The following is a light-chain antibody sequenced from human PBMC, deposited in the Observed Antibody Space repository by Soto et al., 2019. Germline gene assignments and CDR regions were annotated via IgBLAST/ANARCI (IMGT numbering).Light chain of an antibody. CDR1: QSISSY. Sequence: DIQMTQAPSSLSASVGDRVTITCRASQSISSYLDWYQQKPGKAPKLLIYAASSLQSGGPSWFSRSGSGTAFPLTISSLQPEDFAPDYCQQCYSTLWTFGHGPKVEIK. CDR2: AAS. V-gene: IGKV1-39*01. CDR3: QQCYSTLWT. J-gene: IGKJ1*01.